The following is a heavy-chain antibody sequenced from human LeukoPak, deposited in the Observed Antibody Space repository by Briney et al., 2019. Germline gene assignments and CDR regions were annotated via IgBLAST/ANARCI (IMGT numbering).Heavy chain of an antibody. D-gene: IGHD6-19*01. CDR3: AKDPVAGAPAYYFDN. J-gene: IGHJ4*02. CDR1: GFTFNSYG. Sequence: GGSLRLSCVASGFTFNSYGMNWVRQAPGKELEWVPFLRYDGRNQHYADSVGGRFTVSRDNPNNTLYLQMNSLRPEDTAVYYCAKDPVAGAPAYYFDNWGQGTLVTVSS. CDR2: LRYDGRNQ. V-gene: IGHV3-30*02.